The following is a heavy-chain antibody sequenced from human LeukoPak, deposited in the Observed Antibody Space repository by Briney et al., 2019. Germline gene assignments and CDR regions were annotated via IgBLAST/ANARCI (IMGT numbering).Heavy chain of an antibody. D-gene: IGHD5-18*01. CDR3: XXXXXLWFNWFDP. CDR2: IYYSGST. V-gene: IGHV4-39*01. J-gene: IGHJ5*02. CDR1: GGSISSSSYY. Sequence: PSETLSLTCTVSGGSISSSSYYWGWIRQPPGKGLEWIGSIYYSGSTYYNPSLKSRVTISVDTSKNQFSLKLSSVTAADPAVYXXXXXXXLWFNWFDPWGQGTLVTVSS.